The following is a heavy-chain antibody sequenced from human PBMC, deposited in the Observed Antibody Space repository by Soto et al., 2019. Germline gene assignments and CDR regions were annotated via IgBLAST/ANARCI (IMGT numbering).Heavy chain of an antibody. D-gene: IGHD3-9*01. Sequence: QVQLQESGPGLVKPSETLSLTCTVSGGSISSYYWSWIRQPPGKGLEWIGYIYYSGSTNYNPSLKSRVTISVDTSKNQFSLKLSSVTAADTAVYYCARHGSYGILTGWFDPWGQGTLVTVSS. CDR2: IYYSGST. CDR1: GGSISSYY. V-gene: IGHV4-59*08. CDR3: ARHGSYGILTGWFDP. J-gene: IGHJ5*02.